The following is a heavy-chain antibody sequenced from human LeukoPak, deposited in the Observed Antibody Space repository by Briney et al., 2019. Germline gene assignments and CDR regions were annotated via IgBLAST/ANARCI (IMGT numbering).Heavy chain of an antibody. CDR3: ATPVAGIDRDLDAFDI. CDR2: RNPNSGNT. V-gene: IGHV1-8*01. CDR1: GYTFTSYD. Sequence: ASVKVSCKASGYTFTSYDINWVRQATGQGLEWMGWRNPNSGNTGYAQKFQGRVTMTRNTSISTAYMELSSLRSEDTAVYYCATPVAGIDRDLDAFDIWGQGTMVTVSS. J-gene: IGHJ3*02. D-gene: IGHD6-19*01.